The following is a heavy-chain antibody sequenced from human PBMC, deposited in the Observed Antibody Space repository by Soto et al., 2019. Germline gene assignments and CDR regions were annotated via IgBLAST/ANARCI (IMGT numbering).Heavy chain of an antibody. CDR1: GYTFTSYD. Sequence: QVQLVQSGSEVNNPGASVNVSCKASGYTFTSYDINWVRQATGQGLECMGWMNLNSCNTGYAQKFQGRATMTRNTSLSTSYMELSSLSSEDTAVYYCARRTPAGTAYGYWGHGTLVTVSS. CDR3: ARRTPAGTAYGY. D-gene: IGHD6-13*01. CDR2: MNLNSCNT. J-gene: IGHJ4*01. V-gene: IGHV1-8*01.